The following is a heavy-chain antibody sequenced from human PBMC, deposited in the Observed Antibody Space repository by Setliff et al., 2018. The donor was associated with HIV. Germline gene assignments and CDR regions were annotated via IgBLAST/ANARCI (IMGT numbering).Heavy chain of an antibody. CDR1: GFSFRDHG. V-gene: IGHV3-33*08. Sequence: GGSLRLSCAASGFSFRDHGMQWVRQVPGKGLEWLAHVWYDGTQTYYADSVRGRFTISRDNAKNSLYLQMNSLRAEDTAVYYCARSRDGYNEIDYWGQGTLVTVSS. CDR2: VWYDGTQT. D-gene: IGHD5-12*01. J-gene: IGHJ4*02. CDR3: ARSRDGYNEIDY.